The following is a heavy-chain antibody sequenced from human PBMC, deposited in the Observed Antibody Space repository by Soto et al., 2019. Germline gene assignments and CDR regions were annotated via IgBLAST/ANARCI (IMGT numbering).Heavy chain of an antibody. CDR1: GFTFDDYA. CDR3: AKGDIDYYYYMDV. V-gene: IGHV3-9*01. J-gene: IGHJ6*03. Sequence: GGSLRLSCAASGFTFDDYAMHWVRQAPGKGLEWVSGISWNCGSIGYADSVKGRFTISRDNAKNSLYLQMNSLRAEDTALYYCAKGDIDYYYYMDVWGKGTTVTVSS. CDR2: ISWNCGSI.